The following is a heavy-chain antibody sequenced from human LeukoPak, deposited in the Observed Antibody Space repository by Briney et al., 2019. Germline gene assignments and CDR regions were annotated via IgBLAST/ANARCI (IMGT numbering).Heavy chain of an antibody. CDR1: GFTFSSYA. CDR3: AKGVAAAVYYLDY. V-gene: IGHV3-23*01. CDR2: ISGSGGST. D-gene: IGHD6-13*01. Sequence: GGSLRLSCAASGFTFSSYAMSWVRQAPGKGLEWVSAISGSGGSTYYADSVKGRFTISRYNSKNTLYVQMNSLRAEDTAVYYCAKGVAAAVYYLDYWGQGTLVTVSS. J-gene: IGHJ4*02.